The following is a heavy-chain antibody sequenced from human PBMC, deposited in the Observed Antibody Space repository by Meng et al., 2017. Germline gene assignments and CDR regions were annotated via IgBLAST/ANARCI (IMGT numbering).Heavy chain of an antibody. V-gene: IGHV3-23*01. D-gene: IGHD3-22*01. CDR1: GFTFSSYA. Sequence: GESLKISCAASGFTFSSYAMSWVRQAPGKGLEWVSAISGSGGSTYYADSVKGRFTISRDNSKNTLYLQMNSLRAEDMAVYYCAKEGSGYFYYCGQGMLVVASS. CDR2: ISGSGGST. J-gene: IGHJ4*02. CDR3: AKEGSGYFYY.